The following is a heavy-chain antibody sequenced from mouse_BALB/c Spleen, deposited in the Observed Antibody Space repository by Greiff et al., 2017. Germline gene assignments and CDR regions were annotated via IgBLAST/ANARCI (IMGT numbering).Heavy chain of an antibody. V-gene: IGHV1S135*01. CDR1: GYSFTSYY. CDR2: IDPFNGGT. D-gene: IGHD1-1*01. J-gene: IGHJ2*01. CDR3: ASGTVVDY. Sequence: VQLQQSGPELMKPGASVKISCKASGYSFTSYYMHWVKQSHGKSLEWIGYIDPFNGGTSYNQKFKGKATWTVHKSSSTAYMQLSSLTSEDSAVYYCASGTVVDYWGQGTTLTVSS.